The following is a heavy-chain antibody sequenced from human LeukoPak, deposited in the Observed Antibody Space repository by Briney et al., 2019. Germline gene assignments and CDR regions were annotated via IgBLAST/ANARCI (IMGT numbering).Heavy chain of an antibody. CDR3: AKAITMIVVVTYFDY. Sequence: GSLRLSCAASGFTFSSYALHWVRQAPGKGLEWVAVISYDGSNKYYADSVKGRFTISRDNSKNTLYLQMNSLRAEDTAVYYCAKAITMIVVVTYFDYWGQGTLVTVSS. CDR2: ISYDGSNK. V-gene: IGHV3-30-3*01. D-gene: IGHD3-22*01. J-gene: IGHJ4*02. CDR1: GFTFSSYA.